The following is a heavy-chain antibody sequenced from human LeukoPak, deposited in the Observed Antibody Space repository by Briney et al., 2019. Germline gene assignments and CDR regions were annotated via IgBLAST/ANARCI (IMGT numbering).Heavy chain of an antibody. V-gene: IGHV3-74*01. J-gene: IGHJ4*02. CDR3: ARVGVYGSGKKSDY. CDR1: GFTFSSYW. D-gene: IGHD3-10*01. CDR2: INSDGSST. Sequence: GGSLRLSCAASGFTFSSYWMHWVRQAPGKGLVWVSRINSDGSSTSYADSVKCRFTISRDNAKNTLYLQVNSLRAEDTAVYYCARVGVYGSGKKSDYWGQGTLVTVSS.